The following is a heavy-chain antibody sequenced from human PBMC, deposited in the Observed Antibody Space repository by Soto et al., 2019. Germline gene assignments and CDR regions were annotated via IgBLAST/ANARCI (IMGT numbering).Heavy chain of an antibody. J-gene: IGHJ4*02. CDR1: GVTFSSYA. Sequence: SLRLSCAASGVTFSSYAMSWVRQAPGKGLEWVSAISGSGGSTYYADSVKGRFTISRDNSKNTLYLQMNSLRAEDTAVYYCAKAYYPIPVAVTGHYFDYWGQGTLVTVSS. CDR3: AKAYYPIPVAVTGHYFDY. D-gene: IGHD6-19*01. CDR2: ISGSGGST. V-gene: IGHV3-23*01.